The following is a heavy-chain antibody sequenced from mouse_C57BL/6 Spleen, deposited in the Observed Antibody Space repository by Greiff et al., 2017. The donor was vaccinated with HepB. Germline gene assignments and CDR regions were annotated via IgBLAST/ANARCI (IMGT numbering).Heavy chain of an antibody. CDR2: INPNNGGT. D-gene: IGHD3-2*02. CDR3: ARSGRQLRRYYAMDY. J-gene: IGHJ4*01. CDR1: GYTFTDYY. V-gene: IGHV1-26*01. Sequence: VQLKQSGPELVKPGASVKISCKASGYTFTDYYMNWVKQSHGKSLEWIGDINPNNGGTSYNQKFKGKATLTVDKSSSTAYMELRSLTSEDSAVYYCARSGRQLRRYYAMDYWGQGTSVTVSS.